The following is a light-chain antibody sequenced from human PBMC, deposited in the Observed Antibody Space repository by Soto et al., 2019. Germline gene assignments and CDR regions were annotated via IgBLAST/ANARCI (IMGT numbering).Light chain of an antibody. Sequence: EIVLTQSPGTLSLSPGERATLSCRASQSVNSNYLAWYQRKPGQAPRLLIYGASNRATDIPYRFSASGSGTDVTLTITRLEAEDVAVYYCQQYDSTPPTFGQGTKVEVK. CDR1: QSVNSNY. CDR3: QQYDSTPPT. CDR2: GAS. J-gene: IGKJ1*01. V-gene: IGKV3-20*01.